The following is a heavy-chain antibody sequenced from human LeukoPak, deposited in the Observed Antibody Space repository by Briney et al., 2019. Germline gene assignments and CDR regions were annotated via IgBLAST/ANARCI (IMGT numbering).Heavy chain of an antibody. CDR3: ARGPYSYDSSGAFDI. CDR2: ISSGGST. Sequence: PSETLSLTCTVSGDSISSGDYYWSWIRQPAWKGLEWIGRISSGGSTNYNPSLKSRVTISVDTSKNQFSLKLSSVTAADTAVYFCARGPYSYDSSGAFDIWGQGTMVTVSS. V-gene: IGHV4-61*02. D-gene: IGHD3-22*01. CDR1: GDSISSGDYY. J-gene: IGHJ3*02.